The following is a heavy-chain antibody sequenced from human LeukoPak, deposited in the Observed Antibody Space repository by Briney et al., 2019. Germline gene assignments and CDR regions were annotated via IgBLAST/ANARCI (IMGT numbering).Heavy chain of an antibody. J-gene: IGHJ3*02. CDR3: ANDDYYDSSGQLDAFDI. D-gene: IGHD3-22*01. V-gene: IGHV3-7*01. Sequence: PGGSLRLSCAASGFTISTYYMSWVRQAPGRGLEWVANIKQDGSEKFYVDSVKGRFTISRDNAKNSLYLQMNSLRAEDTAVYYCANDDYYDSSGQLDAFDIWGQGTMVTVSS. CDR1: GFTISTYY. CDR2: IKQDGSEK.